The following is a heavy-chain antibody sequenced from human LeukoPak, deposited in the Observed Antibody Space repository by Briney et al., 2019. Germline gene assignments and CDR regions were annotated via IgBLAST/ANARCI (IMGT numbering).Heavy chain of an antibody. Sequence: GGSLRLSCAASGFTFSSYGMHWVRQAPGKGLEWVAVISYDGSNKYYADSVKGRFTISRDNSKNTLYLQMNSLRAEDTAVYYCAKSIRMVAPPGFDYWGQGTLVTVSS. CDR2: ISYDGSNK. D-gene: IGHD5-12*01. J-gene: IGHJ4*02. V-gene: IGHV3-30*18. CDR1: GFTFSSYG. CDR3: AKSIRMVAPPGFDY.